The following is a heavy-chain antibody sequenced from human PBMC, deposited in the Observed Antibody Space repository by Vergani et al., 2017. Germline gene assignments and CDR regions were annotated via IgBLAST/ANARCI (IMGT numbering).Heavy chain of an antibody. CDR1: GFTFNSHA. V-gene: IGHV3-30*04. Sequence: QVQLVESGGGVVQPGRSLRLSCAASGFTFNSHAMHWVRQAPGKGLEWVAVISFDGSNKYYADSVKGRFTISRDNSKNTLYLQMNSLRAEDTAVYYCARDRWGRWLVPGFDYWGQGTLVTVSS. J-gene: IGHJ4*02. CDR3: ARDRWGRWLVPGFDY. CDR2: ISFDGSNK. D-gene: IGHD6-19*01.